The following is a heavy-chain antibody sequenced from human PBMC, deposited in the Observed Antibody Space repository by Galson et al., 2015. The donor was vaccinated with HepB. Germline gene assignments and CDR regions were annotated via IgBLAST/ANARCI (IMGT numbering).Heavy chain of an antibody. D-gene: IGHD3-10*01. CDR3: ARVSKLLWFGEQDAFDI. Sequence: SLRLSCAASGFTSSSYAMHWVRQAPGKGLEWVAVISYDGSNKYYADSVKGRFTISRDNSKNTLYLQMNSLRAEDTAVYYCARVSKLLWFGEQDAFDIWGQGTMVTVSS. CDR1: GFTSSSYA. CDR2: ISYDGSNK. J-gene: IGHJ3*02. V-gene: IGHV3-30*04.